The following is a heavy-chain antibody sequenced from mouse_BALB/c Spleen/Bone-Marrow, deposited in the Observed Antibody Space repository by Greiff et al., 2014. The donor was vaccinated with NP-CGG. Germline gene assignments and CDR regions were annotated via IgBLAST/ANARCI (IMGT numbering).Heavy chain of an antibody. V-gene: IGHV5-4*02. J-gene: IGHJ4*01. CDR3: ARDRGVQGYAMDY. Sequence: EVKLMESGGGLVKPGGSLKLSCAASGFTFSDFYMYWVRQTPEKRLEWVATISYGGSYIYYPDSVKGRFTISRDDAMNNLYLQMSSLKSEDTAMYYCARDRGVQGYAMDYWGQGTSVTVSS. CDR2: ISYGGSYI. CDR1: GFTFSDFY. D-gene: IGHD2-14*01.